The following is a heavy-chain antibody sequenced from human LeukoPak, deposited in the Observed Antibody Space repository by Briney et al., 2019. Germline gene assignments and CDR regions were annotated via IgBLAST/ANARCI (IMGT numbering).Heavy chain of an antibody. CDR2: IRSKAYGGTT. Sequence: GGSLRLSCTASGFTFGDYAMSWFRQAPGKGLEWVGFIRSKAYGGTTEYAASVKGRFTISRDDSKSIAYLQMNSLKTEDRAVYYCTREGYVLRFLEWLTPTTYGMDVWGQGTTVTVSS. CDR1: GFTFGDYA. CDR3: TREGYVLRFLEWLTPTTYGMDV. D-gene: IGHD3-3*01. J-gene: IGHJ6*02. V-gene: IGHV3-49*03.